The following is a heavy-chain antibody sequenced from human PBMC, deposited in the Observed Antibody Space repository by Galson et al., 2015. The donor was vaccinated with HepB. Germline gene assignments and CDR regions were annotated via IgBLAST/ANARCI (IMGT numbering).Heavy chain of an antibody. D-gene: IGHD5-18*01. Sequence: SLRLSCAASGFTFSNYNMNWVRQAPGKGLEWISSISSSSTNIYYADSVKGRFTISRDNAKNSLSLQMNSLRAEDTAVYYCARERGYSFGYGDYWGQGTLVTVSS. CDR2: ISSSSTNI. CDR1: GFTFSNYN. CDR3: ARERGYSFGYGDY. V-gene: IGHV3-21*01. J-gene: IGHJ4*02.